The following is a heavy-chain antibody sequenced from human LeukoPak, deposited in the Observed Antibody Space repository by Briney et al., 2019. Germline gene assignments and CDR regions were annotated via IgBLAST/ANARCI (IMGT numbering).Heavy chain of an antibody. J-gene: IGHJ4*02. V-gene: IGHV3-74*01. CDR3: VRETGYYFDS. Sequence: PGWSLRLSWAGSGFTFNDDWMNWVRQAPGKGLVWVSLSKSDGSYTRYADSVQGRFTISRDNAKNTLYLQMNSLRAEDTAVYFCVRETGYYFDSWGQGTLVTVSS. CDR2: SKSDGSYT. CDR1: GFTFNDDW.